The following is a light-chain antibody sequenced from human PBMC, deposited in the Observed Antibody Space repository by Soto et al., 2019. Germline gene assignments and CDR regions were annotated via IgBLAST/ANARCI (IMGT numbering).Light chain of an antibody. CDR1: SRDIWTSNL. CDR2: EVT. J-gene: IGLJ1*01. CDR3: YSFTCISTSLFV. Sequence: QSALTQPSSVSGSPGQSITISFTGTSRDIWTSNLVSWYQQYPGKAPKLMIYEVTKRPSGISYRFSGSKSGNTASLTISGLQPEDEADYYRYSFTCISTSLFVFGPGTKVTVL. V-gene: IGLV2-23*02.